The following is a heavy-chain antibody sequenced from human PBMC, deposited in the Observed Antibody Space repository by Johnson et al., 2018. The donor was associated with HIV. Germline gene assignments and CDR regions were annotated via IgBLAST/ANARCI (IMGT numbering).Heavy chain of an antibody. J-gene: IGHJ3*02. CDR1: GFTFSNYA. Sequence: QVQLVESGGGLVQPGGSLRLSCTASGFTFSNYAIHWVRQAPGKGLEWVAGITYDGTNKYSAASVKGRFTTSRDNSKNTVYLQMNSLRAEDTAVYYCASRGDYGDYGGAFDIWGKGTMVTVSS. D-gene: IGHD4-17*01. CDR2: ITYDGTNK. CDR3: ASRGDYGDYGGAFDI. V-gene: IGHV3-30*03.